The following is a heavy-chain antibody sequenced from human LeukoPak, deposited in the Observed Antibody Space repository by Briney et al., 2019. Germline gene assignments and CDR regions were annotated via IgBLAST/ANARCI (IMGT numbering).Heavy chain of an antibody. CDR1: GYTFTGYY. V-gene: IGHV1-2*02. J-gene: IGHJ3*02. Sequence: ASVKVSCKASGYTFTGYYMHWVRQAPGQGLEWMGWINPNSGGTNYAQKFQGRVTMTRDTSISTAYMELSRLRSDDTAVYYCARDRSVLAYCGGDCYSGAFDIWGQGTMVTVSS. CDR2: INPNSGGT. CDR3: ARDRSVLAYCGGDCYSGAFDI. D-gene: IGHD2-21*02.